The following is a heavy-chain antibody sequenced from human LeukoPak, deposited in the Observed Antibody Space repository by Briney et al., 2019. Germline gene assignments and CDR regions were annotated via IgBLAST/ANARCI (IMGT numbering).Heavy chain of an antibody. V-gene: IGHV3-33*01. CDR3: ARELVVAGFDY. D-gene: IGHD2-15*01. CDR1: GFTFSSYG. Sequence: GGSLRLSCAASGFTFSSYGMHWVRQAPGKGLEWVAVIWYDGSNKYYADSVKGRFTISRDNSKNTLYLQMNSLRAEDTAVYYCARELVVAGFDYWGQGTLVTVSP. CDR2: IWYDGSNK. J-gene: IGHJ4*02.